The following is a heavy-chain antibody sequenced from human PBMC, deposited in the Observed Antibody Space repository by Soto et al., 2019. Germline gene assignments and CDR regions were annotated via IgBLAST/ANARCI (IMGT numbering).Heavy chain of an antibody. Sequence: ASVKVSCKASGYTFTSYGISWVRQAPGQGLEWMGWISAYNGNTNYAQKLQGRVTMTTDTSTSTAYMELRSLRSDDTAVYYCAREISGARRARGYDAFDIWGQGTMVTVSS. J-gene: IGHJ3*02. CDR1: GYTFTSYG. CDR2: ISAYNGNT. CDR3: AREISGARRARGYDAFDI. V-gene: IGHV1-18*01. D-gene: IGHD3-10*01.